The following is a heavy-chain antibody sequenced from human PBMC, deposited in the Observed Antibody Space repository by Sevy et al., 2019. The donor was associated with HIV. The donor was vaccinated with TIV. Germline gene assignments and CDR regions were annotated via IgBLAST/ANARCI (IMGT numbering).Heavy chain of an antibody. CDR1: GGSINSGDYY. CDR3: ARTAVEYFDY. V-gene: IGHV4-31*03. CDR2: IYYSGST. D-gene: IGHD1-1*01. Sequence: SETLSLTCTVSGGSINSGDYYWSWIRQHPGKGPEWIGYIYYSGSTYYNPPLKSRVTMSLDTSKNQFSLRLRSVSAADTAIYYCARTAVEYFDYWGQGTLVTVSS. J-gene: IGHJ4*02.